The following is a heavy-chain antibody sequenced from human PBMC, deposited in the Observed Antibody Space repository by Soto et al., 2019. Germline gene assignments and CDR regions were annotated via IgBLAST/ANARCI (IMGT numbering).Heavy chain of an antibody. Sequence: ASVKVSCKASGYTFTSYGISWVRQAPGQGLEWMGWISAYNGNTNYAQKLQGRVTMTTDTSTSTAYMELRSLRSDDTAVYYCARCISSGSSWYPVHAFDIWGQGTMVTVSS. V-gene: IGHV1-18*01. CDR1: GYTFTSYG. CDR3: ARCISSGSSWYPVHAFDI. CDR2: ISAYNGNT. D-gene: IGHD6-13*01. J-gene: IGHJ3*02.